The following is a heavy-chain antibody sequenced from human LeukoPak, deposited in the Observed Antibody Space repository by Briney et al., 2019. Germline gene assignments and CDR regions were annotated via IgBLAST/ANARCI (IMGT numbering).Heavy chain of an antibody. CDR2: IYTSGST. V-gene: IGHV4-4*07. CDR3: ARDKGSCSSTSCSPNYYMDV. CDR1: GGSISSYY. J-gene: IGHJ6*03. D-gene: IGHD2-2*01. Sequence: SETLSLTCTVSGGSISSYYWSWIRQAAGKGLEWIGRIYTSGSTNYNPSLKSRVTMSVDTSKNQFSLKLSSVTAADTAVYYCARDKGSCSSTSCSPNYYMDVWGKGTTVTVSS.